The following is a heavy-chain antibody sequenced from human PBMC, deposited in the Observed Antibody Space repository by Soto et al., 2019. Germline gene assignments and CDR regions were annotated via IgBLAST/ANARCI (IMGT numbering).Heavy chain of an antibody. Sequence: GGSLRLSCAASGFPFSSHGMHWVRQAPGKGLDWVALISSDGGDKYYADSVKGRFTIYRDNSKNTLYLQVNSLRAEDTAVYYCAKTYFYDTSAYLRYFDCWGQGTLVTVSS. CDR2: ISSDGGDK. CDR1: GFPFSSHG. D-gene: IGHD3-22*01. J-gene: IGHJ4*02. CDR3: AKTYFYDTSAYLRYFDC. V-gene: IGHV3-30*18.